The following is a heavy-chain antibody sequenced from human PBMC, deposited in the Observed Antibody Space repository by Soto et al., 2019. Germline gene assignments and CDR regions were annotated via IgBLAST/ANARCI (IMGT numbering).Heavy chain of an antibody. J-gene: IGHJ4*02. V-gene: IGHV1-18*01. CDR2: ISAYNGNT. D-gene: IGHD2-15*01. CDR1: GYTFTSYG. Sequence: QVPLVQSGAEVKKPGASVKVSCKASGYTFTSYGIIWVRQAPGQGLEWMGWISAYNGNTNYAQKLQGRVTMTTDTSTSTAYMELRSLRSDDTAVYYCARDTFGGVAATPIDYWGQGTLVTVSS. CDR3: ARDTFGGVAATPIDY.